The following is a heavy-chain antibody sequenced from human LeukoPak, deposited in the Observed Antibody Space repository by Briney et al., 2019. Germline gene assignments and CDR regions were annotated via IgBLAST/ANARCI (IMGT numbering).Heavy chain of an antibody. J-gene: IGHJ5*02. CDR1: GFTFSSYG. CDR3: AKDKYKGSSNWFDP. Sequence: GGSLRLSCAASGFTFSSYGMHWVRQAPGKGLEWVAVISYDGSNKYYADSVKGRSTISRDNSKNTLYLQMNSLRAEDTAVYYCAKDKYKGSSNWFDPWGQGTLVTVSS. V-gene: IGHV3-30*18. CDR2: ISYDGSNK. D-gene: IGHD6-6*01.